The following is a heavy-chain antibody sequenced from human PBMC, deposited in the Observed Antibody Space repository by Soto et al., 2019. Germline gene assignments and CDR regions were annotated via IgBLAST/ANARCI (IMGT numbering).Heavy chain of an antibody. V-gene: IGHV3-74*01. D-gene: IGHD4-17*01. CDR2: INSDGSST. CDR3: ARSPTTVVTLDLDY. CDR1: GFTFSSYW. Sequence: EVQLVESGGGLVQPGGSLRLSCAASGFTFSSYWMHWVRQAPGKGLVWVSRINSDGSSTSYADSVKGRFTISRDNAKNTLYLHMNSLRAEDTAVYYCARSPTTVVTLDLDYWGQGTLVTVSS. J-gene: IGHJ4*02.